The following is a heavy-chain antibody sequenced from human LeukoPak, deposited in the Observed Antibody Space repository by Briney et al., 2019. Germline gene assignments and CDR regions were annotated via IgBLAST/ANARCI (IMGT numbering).Heavy chain of an antibody. CDR3: AKWPEGATPRFHH. CDR1: GFTFSSYA. Sequence: GGSLRLSCAASGFTFSSYAMSWVRLAPGKGLEAPGKGLEWVSTISASGHAPYYPDPVRGRFTISRDNSKSTLHLQMDSLRAEDSALYYCAKWPEGATPRFHHWGQGTLVNVSS. D-gene: IGHD1-26*01. CDR2: ISASGHAP. J-gene: IGHJ4*02. V-gene: IGHV3-23*01.